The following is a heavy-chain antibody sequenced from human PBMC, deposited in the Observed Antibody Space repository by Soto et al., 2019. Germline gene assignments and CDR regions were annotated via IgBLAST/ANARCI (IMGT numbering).Heavy chain of an antibody. CDR2: TYYRSKWYN. CDR1: VDSVSSNSDA. D-gene: IGHD6-19*01. CDR3: AREEGLVGGRWDYYHHYGKDV. J-gene: IGHJ6*02. V-gene: IGHV6-1*01. Sequence: PSHRLSLSCDSSVDSVSSNSDAWNWIRQSPSRGLEWLGRTYYRSKWYNDYAVSVKSRITINPDTSKNQVALQLNSVTPEDTAVYYCAREEGLVGGRWDYYHHYGKDVWGQRTTDPVSS.